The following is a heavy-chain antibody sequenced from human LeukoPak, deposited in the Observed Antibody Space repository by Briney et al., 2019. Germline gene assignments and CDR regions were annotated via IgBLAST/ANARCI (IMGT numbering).Heavy chain of an antibody. D-gene: IGHD3-10*01. J-gene: IGHJ4*02. CDR3: ARDVPKAGTNGDY. V-gene: IGHV1-2*06. CDR2: INPNSGGT. Sequence: ASVKVSCKASGYTFTGYYMHWVRQAPGQGLEWMGRINPNSGGTNYAQKFQGRVTMTRDASISTAYMELSRLRSDDTAVYYCARDVPKAGTNGDYWGQGTLVTVSS. CDR1: GYTFTGYY.